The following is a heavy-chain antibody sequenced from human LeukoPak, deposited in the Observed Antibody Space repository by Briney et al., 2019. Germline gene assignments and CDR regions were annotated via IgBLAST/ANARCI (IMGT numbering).Heavy chain of an antibody. CDR1: GYTFTGYY. Sequence: ASVKVSCKASGYTFTGYYMHWVRQAPGQGLEWMGWINPNSGATNSAQKFQGRVTMTRDTSISTAYMEVSRLKSDDTDVYYCARPRTWGSQRADAFDIWGQGTMISVSS. J-gene: IGHJ3*02. V-gene: IGHV1-2*02. CDR3: ARPRTWGSQRADAFDI. CDR2: INPNSGAT. D-gene: IGHD7-27*01.